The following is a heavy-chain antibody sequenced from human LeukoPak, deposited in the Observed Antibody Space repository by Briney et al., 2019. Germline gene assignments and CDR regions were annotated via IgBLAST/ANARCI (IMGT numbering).Heavy chain of an antibody. CDR2: IYYSGST. CDR1: GGSISSYY. D-gene: IGHD2-21*02. CDR3: ARDGRAAYCGGDCYSEAFDI. Sequence: SETLSLTCTVSGGSISSYYWSWIRQPPGKGLEWIGYIYYSGSTNYNPSLRSRVTISVDTSKNQFSLKLSSVTAADTAVYYCARDGRAAYCGGDCYSEAFDIWGQGTMVTVSS. J-gene: IGHJ3*02. V-gene: IGHV4-59*01.